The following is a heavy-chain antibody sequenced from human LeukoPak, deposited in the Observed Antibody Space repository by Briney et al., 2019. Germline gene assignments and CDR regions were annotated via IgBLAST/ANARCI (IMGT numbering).Heavy chain of an antibody. D-gene: IGHD1-26*01. J-gene: IGHJ4*02. CDR1: GFTFSSYA. CDR2: IWYDGSNK. Sequence: PGGSLRLSCAASGFTFSSYAMHWVRQAPGKGLEWVAVIWYDGSNKYYADSVKGRFTISRDNSKNTLYLQMNSLRAEDTAVYCCARERGSYSMTYFDYWGQGTLVTVSS. CDR3: ARERGSYSMTYFDY. V-gene: IGHV3-33*08.